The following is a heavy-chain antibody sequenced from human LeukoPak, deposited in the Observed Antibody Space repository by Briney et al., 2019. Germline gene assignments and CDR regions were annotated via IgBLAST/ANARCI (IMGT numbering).Heavy chain of an antibody. Sequence: GGSLRLSCAASGFTFSSYGMHWVRQAPGKGLEWVAVIWYDGSNKYYADSVKGRFTISRDNSKNTLYLQMNSLRAEDTALYYCAKEVIGHGDFLNWGQGTLVTVSS. CDR1: GFTFSSYG. CDR3: AKEVIGHGDFLN. D-gene: IGHD3-22*01. J-gene: IGHJ1*01. CDR2: IWYDGSNK. V-gene: IGHV3-33*06.